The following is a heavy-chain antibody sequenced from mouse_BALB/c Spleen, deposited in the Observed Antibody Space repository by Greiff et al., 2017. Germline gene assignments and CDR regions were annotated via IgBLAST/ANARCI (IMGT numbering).Heavy chain of an antibody. Sequence: QVQLQQSGPQLVRPGASVTISCKASGYSFSSYWMHWVKQRPGQGLEWIGMIDPSDSETRLNQKFKDKATLTVVKSSCTAYMQLSSPTSEDSAVYYCARGDYRYVDYWGQGNTLAVSS. CDR3: ARGDYRYVDY. D-gene: IGHD2-14*01. CDR2: IDPSDSET. V-gene: IGHV1S127*01. J-gene: IGHJ2*01. CDR1: GYSFSSYW.